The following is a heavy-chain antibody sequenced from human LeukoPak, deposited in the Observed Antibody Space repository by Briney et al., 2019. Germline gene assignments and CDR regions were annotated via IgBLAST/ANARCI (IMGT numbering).Heavy chain of an antibody. J-gene: IGHJ4*02. CDR3: ARLYYYGSGSYSYYFDY. CDR2: IYAMGST. Sequence: SETLSLTCSVSGGSINSDNYYWSWVRQPAGKGLEWIGRIYAMGSTNYNPSLKSRVTISVDTSKNQFSLKLSSVTAADTAVYYCARLYYYGSGSYSYYFDYWGQGTLVTVSS. CDR1: GGSINSDNYY. V-gene: IGHV4-61*02. D-gene: IGHD3-10*01.